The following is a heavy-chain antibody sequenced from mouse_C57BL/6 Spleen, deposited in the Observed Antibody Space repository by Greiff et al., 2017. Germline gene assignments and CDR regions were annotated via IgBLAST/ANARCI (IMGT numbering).Heavy chain of an antibody. Sequence: EVQLQESGPELVKPGASVKMSCKASGYTFTDYNMHWVKQSHGKSLEWIGYINPNNGGTSYNQKFKGKATLTVNKSSSTAYMELRSLTSEDSAVYYCERVGYYGAMDDWGQGTSVTVSS. CDR1: GYTFTDYN. D-gene: IGHD2-3*01. V-gene: IGHV1-22*01. CDR3: ERVGYYGAMDD. CDR2: INPNNGGT. J-gene: IGHJ4*01.